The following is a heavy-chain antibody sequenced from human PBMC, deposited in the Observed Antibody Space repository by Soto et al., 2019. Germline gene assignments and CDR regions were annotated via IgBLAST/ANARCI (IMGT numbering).Heavy chain of an antibody. CDR3: TRDQAYCSAV. CDR2: VNSDGSIT. V-gene: IGHV3-74*01. D-gene: IGHD2-21*01. CDR1: GFDFTNSW. Sequence: EVQLVESGGGLVQPGGSLRLSCAASGFDFTNSWMHWVRQAPGKGLVWVSHVNSDGSITTYVDSVKGRFTISRDNAKNTVYLQMNSLRVEDTALYYCTRDQAYCSAVWGQGTLVTVSS. J-gene: IGHJ4*02.